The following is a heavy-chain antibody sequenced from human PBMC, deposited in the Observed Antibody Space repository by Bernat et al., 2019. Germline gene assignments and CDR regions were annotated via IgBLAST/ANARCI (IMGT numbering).Heavy chain of an antibody. J-gene: IGHJ6*03. CDR1: GFTFSSYE. Sequence: EVQLVESGGGLVQPGGSPRLSCAASGFTFSSYEMNWVRQAPGKGLEWVSYISSSGSTIYYADSVKGRFTISRDNAKNSLYLQMNSLRAEDTGVYYFARQASTRCPRYYYCYMDVWGKGTTVTVSS. D-gene: IGHD2-2*01. CDR2: ISSSGSTI. CDR3: ARQASTRCPRYYYCYMDV. V-gene: IGHV3-48*03.